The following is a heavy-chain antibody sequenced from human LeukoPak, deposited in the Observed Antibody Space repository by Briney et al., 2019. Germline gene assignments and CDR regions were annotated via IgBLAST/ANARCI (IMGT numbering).Heavy chain of an antibody. CDR3: ARWAYYYDSSGYYGAFDI. J-gene: IGHJ3*02. V-gene: IGHV1-46*01. Sequence: ASVKVSCKASGYTFTSYYMHWVRQAPGPGLEWMGIINPSGGRTNYAQKFQGRVTMTRDTSTSTVYMELSSLRSEDTAVYYCARWAYYYDSSGYYGAFDIWGQGTMVTVSS. CDR1: GYTFTSYY. CDR2: INPSGGRT. D-gene: IGHD3-22*01.